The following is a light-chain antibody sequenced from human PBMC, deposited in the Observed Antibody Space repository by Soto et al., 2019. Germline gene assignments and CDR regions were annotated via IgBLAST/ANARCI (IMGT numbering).Light chain of an antibody. J-gene: IGLJ1*01. CDR3: SSYTSISTYV. V-gene: IGLV2-14*01. CDR1: SSDIGYYSY. CDR2: DVN. Sequence: QSVLTQPASVSGSPGQSITISCTGTSSDIGYYSYVSWYQQHPGKAPKVMIYDVNNRPSGVSIRFSGSKSGNTASLTISGLQTEDEADYYCSSYTSISTYVFGTGTKLTVL.